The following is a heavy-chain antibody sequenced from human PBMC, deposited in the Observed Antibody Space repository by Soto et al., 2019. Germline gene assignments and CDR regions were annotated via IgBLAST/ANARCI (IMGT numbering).Heavy chain of an antibody. V-gene: IGHV3-30-3*01. D-gene: IGHD3-10*02. CDR3: ARDHGMFLSYYYYGMDG. CDR1: GFTFSRFS. Sequence: GGSLRLSCAASGFTFSRFSMHWVRQAPGKGLAWVAVISYDGSNTHYAESVKGRFNISRDDSKNTVYLQMNNLRGEDSAVYYCARDHGMFLSYYYYGMDGWGQGTTVTV. J-gene: IGHJ6*02. CDR2: ISYDGSNT.